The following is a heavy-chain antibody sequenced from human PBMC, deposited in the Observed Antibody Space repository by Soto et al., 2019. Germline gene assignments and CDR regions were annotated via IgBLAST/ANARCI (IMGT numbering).Heavy chain of an antibody. Sequence: QVQLVESGGGVVQPGRSLRLSCAPSGFSFNNYAMHWVRQAPGKGLEWVTLISDDGSKKYFADSVKGRFTVSRDNSKNKLFLEMNSLKSEDTAVYYCAKSAHPAVVTLYYFDSWGQGTLVTVSS. J-gene: IGHJ4*02. V-gene: IGHV3-30*18. CDR3: AKSAHPAVVTLYYFDS. CDR2: ISDDGSKK. CDR1: GFSFNNYA. D-gene: IGHD2-21*02.